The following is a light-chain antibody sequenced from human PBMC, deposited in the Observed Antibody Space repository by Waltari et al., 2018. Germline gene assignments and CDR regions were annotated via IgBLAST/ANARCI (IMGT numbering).Light chain of an antibody. J-gene: IGLJ2*01. V-gene: IGLV2-8*01. CDR1: SSDRNFNS. Sequence: QSALTQPPSASGSPGQSVTISCTGASSDRNFNSVSWYQQHPGNAPKFIINGVTKRPSGGPVRFSGSKSGNTASLTVSGLQVEDEAHYYCSLSGGINNFVVFGGGTKLTVL. CDR2: GVT. CDR3: SLSGGINNFVV.